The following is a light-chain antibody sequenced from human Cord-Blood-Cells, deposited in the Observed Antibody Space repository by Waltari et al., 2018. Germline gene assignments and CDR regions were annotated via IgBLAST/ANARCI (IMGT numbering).Light chain of an antibody. J-gene: IGKJ3*01. CDR1: QDISNY. CDR2: DAS. CDR3: QQYDNLPLF. Sequence: DIQMTQSPSSLSASVGDRVTITCQASQDISNYLNWYQQKPGKAPKLLIYDASNLETGVPSSFSGSGSGTDFNFTISSLQPEDIATYYCQQYDNLPLFFGPGTKVDIK. V-gene: IGKV1-33*01.